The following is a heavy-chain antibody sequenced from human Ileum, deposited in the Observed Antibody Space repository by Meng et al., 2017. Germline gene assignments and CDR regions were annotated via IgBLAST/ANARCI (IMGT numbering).Heavy chain of an antibody. Sequence: GESLKISCAASGFTFSSYAMSWVRQAPGKGLEWVSAISGSGGSTYYADSVKGRFTISRDNSKNTLYLQMNSLRAEDTAVYYCAKDTYYGSGTDFDYWGQGTRVTGSS. D-gene: IGHD3-10*01. CDR1: GFTFSSYA. CDR3: AKDTYYGSGTDFDY. J-gene: IGHJ4*02. V-gene: IGHV3-23*01. CDR2: ISGSGGST.